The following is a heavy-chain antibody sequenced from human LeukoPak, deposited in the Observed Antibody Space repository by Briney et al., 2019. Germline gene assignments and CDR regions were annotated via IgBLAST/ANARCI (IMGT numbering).Heavy chain of an antibody. D-gene: IGHD4-17*01. Sequence: ASVKVSCKVSGYTLTELSMHWVRQAPGKGLEWMGGFDPEDGETIYAQEFQGRVTMTEDTSTDTAYMELSSLRSEDTAVYYCATAQTTVTTTNYFDYWGQGTLVTVSS. J-gene: IGHJ4*02. CDR3: ATAQTTVTTTNYFDY. CDR1: GYTLTELS. CDR2: FDPEDGET. V-gene: IGHV1-24*01.